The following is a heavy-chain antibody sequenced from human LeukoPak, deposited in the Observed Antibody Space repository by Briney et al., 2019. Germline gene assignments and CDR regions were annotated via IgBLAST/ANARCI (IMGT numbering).Heavy chain of an antibody. Sequence: PKASVKLSCKASGYXFTDYYIHWVRQAPGQGLEWMGGINPNSGDTNHAQNFRGRVTLTRDTSISTAYMELSSLRSDDSAVYYCAGEYCSGGSCRRGFDYWGQGTLVTVSS. J-gene: IGHJ4*02. CDR3: AGEYCSGGSCRRGFDY. CDR2: INPNSGDT. D-gene: IGHD2-15*01. CDR1: GYXFTDYY. V-gene: IGHV1-2*02.